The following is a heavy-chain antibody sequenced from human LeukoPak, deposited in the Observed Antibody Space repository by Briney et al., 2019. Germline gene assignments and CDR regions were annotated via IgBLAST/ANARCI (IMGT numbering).Heavy chain of an antibody. CDR2: ISSSSSTI. J-gene: IGHJ5*02. D-gene: IGHD3-22*01. CDR3: ARDGDSSGYYYWFDP. Sequence: PSGGSLRLSCAASGFTFSSYSMNWVRQAPGKGLEWVSYISSSSSTIYYADSVKGRFTISRDNAKNSLYLQMNSLRAEDTAVYYCARDGDSSGYYYWFDPWGQGTLVTVSS. V-gene: IGHV3-48*01. CDR1: GFTFSSYS.